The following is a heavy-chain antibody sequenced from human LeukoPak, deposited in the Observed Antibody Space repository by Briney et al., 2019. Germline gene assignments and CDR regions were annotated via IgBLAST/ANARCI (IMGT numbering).Heavy chain of an antibody. CDR2: MNPNSGNT. Sequence: GASVKVSCKASGYTFTSYDINWVRQATGQGLEWMGWMNPNSGNTGYAQKFQGRVTMTRNTSISTAYMELGSLRSEDTAVYYCARGVPKWLARGVHWFDPWGQGTLVTVSS. J-gene: IGHJ5*02. CDR1: GYTFTSYD. D-gene: IGHD6-19*01. CDR3: ARGVPKWLARGVHWFDP. V-gene: IGHV1-8*01.